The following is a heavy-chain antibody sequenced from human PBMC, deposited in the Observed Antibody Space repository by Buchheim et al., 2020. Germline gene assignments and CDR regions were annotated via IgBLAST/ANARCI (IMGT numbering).Heavy chain of an antibody. Sequence: EVQLVESGGGLVKPGGSLRLSCAASGFTFSTYSMNWVRQAPGKGLEWVLSMSSNRDVIYYADSVKGRFTISRDNAKSSLHLQMNSLRAEDTAVYYCAREIMGAPSDFWGQGTL. D-gene: IGHD1-26*01. CDR2: MSSNRDVI. J-gene: IGHJ4*02. V-gene: IGHV3-21*01. CDR3: AREIMGAPSDF. CDR1: GFTFSTYS.